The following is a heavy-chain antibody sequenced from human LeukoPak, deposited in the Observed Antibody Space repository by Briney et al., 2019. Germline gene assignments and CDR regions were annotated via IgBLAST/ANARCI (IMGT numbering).Heavy chain of an antibody. CDR3: ARVRGSFDY. V-gene: IGHV4-39*02. CDR2: MFYGGCS. Sequence: PSETLSLTCTVSDGSFSSSSYYWGWIRQPPGKGLEWIGSMFYGGCSYYNPSLKSRLTISVDTTKNQFSLKLSSMTAADTAMYYCARVRGSFDYWGQGILVTVSS. CDR1: DGSFSSSSYY. D-gene: IGHD3-10*01. J-gene: IGHJ4*02.